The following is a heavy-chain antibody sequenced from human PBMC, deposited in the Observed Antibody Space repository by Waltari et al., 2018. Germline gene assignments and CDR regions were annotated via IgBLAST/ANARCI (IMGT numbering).Heavy chain of an antibody. CDR1: GGSFSGYY. D-gene: IGHD6-19*01. Sequence: QVQLQQWGAGLLKPTETLSLTCVVYGGSFSGYYGSWIRQSPGEGLVWIGEINHRGSTNYNPSLKSRVTMSVDTSKNQFSLKVSSVTAADTAVYYCARGGQWKFDYWGQGTLVTVSS. CDR2: INHRGST. V-gene: IGHV4-34*01. J-gene: IGHJ4*02. CDR3: ARGGQWKFDY.